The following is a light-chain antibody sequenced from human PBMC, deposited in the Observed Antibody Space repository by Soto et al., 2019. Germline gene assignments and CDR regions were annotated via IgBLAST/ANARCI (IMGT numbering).Light chain of an antibody. V-gene: IGKV2-24*01. CDR3: MQATQLPWT. J-gene: IGKJ1*01. CDR2: KIS. CDR1: QSLEDSDGNSY. Sequence: IVVTQTPLSSAVTLGQPASISCRSSQSLEDSDGNSYLSWLHQRPGQPPRLLIYKISNRLSGVPDRFSGSGAGTVFTLRISRVEADDVGLYYCMQATQLPWTVGQGTRVEIK.